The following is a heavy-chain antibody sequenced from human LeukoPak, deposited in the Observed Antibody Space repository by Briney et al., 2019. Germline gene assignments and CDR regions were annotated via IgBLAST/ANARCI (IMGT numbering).Heavy chain of an antibody. CDR2: INHSGST. CDR1: GGSFSGYY. V-gene: IGHV4-34*01. D-gene: IGHD5-24*01. Sequence: PSETLSLTCAVYGGSFSGYYWSWIRQPPGKGLEWIGEINHSGSTNYNPSLKSRVTISVDTSKNQFSLKLSSVTAADTAVYYCARVEGFDAFDIWGQGTMVTVSS. J-gene: IGHJ3*02. CDR3: ARVEGFDAFDI.